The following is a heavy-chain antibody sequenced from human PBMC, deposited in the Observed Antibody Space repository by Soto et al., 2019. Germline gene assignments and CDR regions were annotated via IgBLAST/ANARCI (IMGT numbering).Heavy chain of an antibody. CDR2: IWSDGNNR. D-gene: IGHD3-10*01. CDR1: GFMFSNHG. J-gene: IGHJ6*02. Sequence: GGSLRLSCAASGFMFSNHGMHWVRQAPGKGLEWVAVIWSDGNNRYYADSVKGRFTISRDNSKNTLYLQMNSLRAEDTAVYYCARDFYGSGPRYRYGMDVWGQGTTVTVSS. CDR3: ARDFYGSGPRYRYGMDV. V-gene: IGHV3-33*01.